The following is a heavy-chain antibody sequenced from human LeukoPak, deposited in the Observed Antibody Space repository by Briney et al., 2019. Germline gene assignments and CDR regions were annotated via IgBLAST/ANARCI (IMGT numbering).Heavy chain of an antibody. CDR1: AVTFSSYS. D-gene: IGHD2-2*01. CDR2: ISSSSYI. V-gene: IGHV3-21*01. CDR3: ARGEVVVVPAALDY. Sequence: GGALRLFCAASAVTFSSYSMNWVGQALGKGLEGVSSISSSSYIYYADSVTGRFTISRDNAKNSLYLQMNSLRAEDTAVYYCARGEVVVVPAALDYWGQGTLVTVSS. J-gene: IGHJ4*02.